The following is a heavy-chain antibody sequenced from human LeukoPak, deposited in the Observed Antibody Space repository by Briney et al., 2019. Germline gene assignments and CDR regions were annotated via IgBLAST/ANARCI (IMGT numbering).Heavy chain of an antibody. CDR1: GGSFSGYY. J-gene: IGHJ5*02. CDR3: ARVRRRYYGSGSYYDSNWFDP. D-gene: IGHD3-10*01. Sequence: SETLSLTCAVYGGSFSGYYWSWIRQPPGKGLEWIGEINHSGSTNYNPSLKSRVTISVDTSKNQFSLKLSSVTAADTAVYYCARVRRRYYGSGSYYDSNWFDPWGQGTLVTVSS. V-gene: IGHV4-34*01. CDR2: INHSGST.